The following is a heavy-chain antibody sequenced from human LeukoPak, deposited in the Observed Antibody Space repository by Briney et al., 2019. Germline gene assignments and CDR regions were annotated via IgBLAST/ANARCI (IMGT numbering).Heavy chain of an antibody. CDR2: INPDSGGT. CDR1: GYTFTGYY. V-gene: IGHV1-2*02. Sequence: ASVKVSCKASGYTFTGYYMHWVRQAPGQGLEWMGWINPDSGGTDYAQKFQGRVTMTRDTSISTAYMELSRLRSDDTAVYYCARDRTRSLDAFDIWGQGTMVTVSS. CDR3: ARDRTRSLDAFDI. J-gene: IGHJ3*02.